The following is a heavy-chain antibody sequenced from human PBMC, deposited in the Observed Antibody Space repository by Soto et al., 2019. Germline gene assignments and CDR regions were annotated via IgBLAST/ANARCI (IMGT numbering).Heavy chain of an antibody. CDR3: AGAVEGMDV. V-gene: IGHV3-30-3*01. CDR1: GFTFSSYA. Sequence: QVQLVESGGGVVQPGRSLRLSCAVSGFTFSSYAMHWVRQAPGKGLEWVAVITCDGSNKYYADPVKGRFTISRDNSKNTTYLQMNSLRPEDKAVYYCAGAVEGMDVWGQGTTVTVSS. J-gene: IGHJ6*02. D-gene: IGHD2-15*01. CDR2: ITCDGSNK.